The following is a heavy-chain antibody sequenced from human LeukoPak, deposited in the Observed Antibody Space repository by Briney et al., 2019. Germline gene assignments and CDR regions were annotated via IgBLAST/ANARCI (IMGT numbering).Heavy chain of an antibody. J-gene: IGHJ4*02. V-gene: IGHV4-31*03. CDR2: IDYSGTT. CDR1: GGSINSGGNY. Sequence: PSETLSLTCTVSGGSINSGGNYWSWVRQHPGKGLEWIGNIDYSGTTSYNPSLKSRLTISLDTSKSQFSLNLRSVTAADTAFYFCARRTYYYDGSSYSWGFYFDFWGQGLLVTVSS. CDR3: ARRTYYYDGSSYSWGFYFDF. D-gene: IGHD3-22*01.